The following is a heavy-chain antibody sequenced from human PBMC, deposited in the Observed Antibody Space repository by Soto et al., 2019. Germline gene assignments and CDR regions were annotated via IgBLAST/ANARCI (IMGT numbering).Heavy chain of an antibody. D-gene: IGHD5-18*01. CDR1: GGSISSGDYY. V-gene: IGHV4-30-4*01. CDR2: IYHSGNT. CDR3: ASTRGYNYGYFRYFDY. Sequence: PSETLSLTCTVSGGSISSGDYYWSWIRQPPGKGLEWIGYIYHSGNTYSNPSLKSRATISVDTSKNQFSLKLSSVTAADTAVYYCASTRGYNYGYFRYFDYWGQGALVTVSS. J-gene: IGHJ4*02.